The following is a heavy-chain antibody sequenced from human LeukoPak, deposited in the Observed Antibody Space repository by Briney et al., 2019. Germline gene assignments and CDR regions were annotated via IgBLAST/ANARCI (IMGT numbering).Heavy chain of an antibody. CDR2: IYPGDSDT. D-gene: IGHD3-9*01. J-gene: IGHJ6*03. Sequence: GESLKISCKGSGYSFTNYWIGWVRQMPGKGLEWMGIIYPGDSDTRYSPSFQGQVTISADKSISTAYLQWSSLKASDTAMYYCARLGYDILTGYFNPDYYYYYMDVWGKGTTVTISS. CDR1: GYSFTNYW. CDR3: ARLGYDILTGYFNPDYYYYYMDV. V-gene: IGHV5-51*01.